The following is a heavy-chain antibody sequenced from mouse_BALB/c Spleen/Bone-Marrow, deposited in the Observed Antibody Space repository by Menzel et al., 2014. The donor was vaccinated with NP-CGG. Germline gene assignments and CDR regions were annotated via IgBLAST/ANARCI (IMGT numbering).Heavy chain of an antibody. CDR2: IYPGDGDT. CDR1: GYAFSSYW. D-gene: IGHD2-4*01. Sequence: VKLMESGAELVRPGSSVKISCKASGYAFSSYWMNWVKQRPGQGLEWIGQIYPGDGDTNYNGKFKGKATLTADKSSSTAYMQLSSLTSEDSAVYFCAREGYDYDWFAYWGQGTLATVSA. V-gene: IGHV1-80*01. J-gene: IGHJ3*01. CDR3: AREGYDYDWFAY.